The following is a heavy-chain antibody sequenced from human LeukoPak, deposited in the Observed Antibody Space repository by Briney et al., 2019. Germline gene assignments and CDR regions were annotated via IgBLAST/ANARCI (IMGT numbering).Heavy chain of an antibody. D-gene: IGHD2-21*01. V-gene: IGHV3-15*01. CDR2: INNEGTT. Sequence: GGSPTLSCTASGLPFSLAWMTWVRQAPGKGLEWVGRINNEGTTDYAAPLKDRFTIFRDHSKDMVYLQMNSLKTEDTVTYYCAHISNIPDRFASWGQGTLVTVSS. CDR3: AHISNIPDRFAS. J-gene: IGHJ4*02. CDR1: GLPFSLAW.